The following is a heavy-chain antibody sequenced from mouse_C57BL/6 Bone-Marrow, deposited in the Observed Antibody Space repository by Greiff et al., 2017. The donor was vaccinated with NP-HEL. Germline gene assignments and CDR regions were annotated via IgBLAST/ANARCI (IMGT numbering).Heavy chain of an antibody. V-gene: IGHV1-26*01. CDR3: ARLGLLTGVSPVDY. D-gene: IGHD3-3*01. Sequence: EVQLQQSGPELVKPGASVKISCTASGYTFTDYYMNWVTQSHGKSLEWIGDINPNNGGTSYNQKFKGKATLTVDKSSSTAYMERSSLTYEDCAVYDCARLGLLTGVSPVDYWGQGTTLTVSS. CDR2: INPNNGGT. J-gene: IGHJ2*01. CDR1: GYTFTDYY.